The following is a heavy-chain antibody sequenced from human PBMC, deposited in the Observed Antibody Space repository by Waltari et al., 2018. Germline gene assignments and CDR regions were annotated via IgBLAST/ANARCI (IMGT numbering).Heavy chain of an antibody. Sequence: QVQLVQSGAEVKKPGASVKVSCKASGYTFTGYYMHWVRQAPGQGLEWMGRRNPNSGGTNYAQKFQGRVTMTRETYISTAYMELSRLRSDDTAVYYCARARTIPTRGYSYGSWWFDPWGQGTLVTVSS. CDR2: RNPNSGGT. CDR1: GYTFTGYY. D-gene: IGHD5-18*01. CDR3: ARARTIPTRGYSYGSWWFDP. V-gene: IGHV1-2*06. J-gene: IGHJ5*02.